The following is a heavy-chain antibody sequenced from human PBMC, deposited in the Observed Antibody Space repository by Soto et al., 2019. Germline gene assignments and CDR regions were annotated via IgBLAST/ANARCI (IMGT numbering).Heavy chain of an antibody. CDR1: GGSISSYY. V-gene: IGHV4-59*01. J-gene: IGHJ4*02. Sequence: PSETLSLTCTVSGGSISSYYWSWIRQPPGKGLEWIGYIYYSGSTNYIPSLKSRVTISVDTSKSQFSLKLSSVTDADTAVYYCASSWFGELYRFDYWGQGTLVTVSS. CDR3: ASSWFGELYRFDY. CDR2: IYYSGST. D-gene: IGHD3-10*01.